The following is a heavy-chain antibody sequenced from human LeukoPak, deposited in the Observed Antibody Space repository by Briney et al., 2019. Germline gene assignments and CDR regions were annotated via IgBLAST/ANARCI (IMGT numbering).Heavy chain of an antibody. CDR2: IYTSGST. CDR3: ARGGGSSSWFNWFDP. J-gene: IGHJ5*02. Sequence: SETLSLTCTVSGGSISSYYWSWIRQPPGKGLEWIGYIYTSGSTNYNPSLKSRVTISVDTSKNQFSLKLSSVTAPDTAVYYCARGGGSSSWFNWFDPWGQGTLVTVSS. CDR1: GGSISSYY. V-gene: IGHV4-4*09. D-gene: IGHD6-13*01.